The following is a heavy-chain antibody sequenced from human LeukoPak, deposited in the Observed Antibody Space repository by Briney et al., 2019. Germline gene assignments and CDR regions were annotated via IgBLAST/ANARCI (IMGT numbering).Heavy chain of an antibody. CDR1: GGSISSSSYL. J-gene: IGHJ4*02. Sequence: SETLSLTCNVSGGSISSSSYLWGWIRQPPGKGLERIGSVFNSGTTYYNSSLKSRVTITVDTSKNQFSLKLSSVTAADTAVYYCARQGVIITYFDYWGQGILVTVSS. D-gene: IGHD3-22*01. CDR3: ARQGVIITYFDY. V-gene: IGHV4-39*01. CDR2: VFNSGTT.